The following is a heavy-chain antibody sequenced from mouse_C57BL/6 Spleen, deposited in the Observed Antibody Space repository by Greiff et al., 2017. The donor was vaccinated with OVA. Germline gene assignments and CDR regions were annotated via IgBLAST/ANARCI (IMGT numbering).Heavy chain of an antibody. Sequence: EVQLQQSGPELVKPGASVKMSCKASGYTFTDYNMHWVKQSHGKSLEWIGYINPNNGGTSYNQKFKGKATLTVNKSSSTAYMELRSLTSEDSAVYYGARGNYYGSSDFDYWGQGTTLTVSS. CDR1: GYTFTDYN. J-gene: IGHJ2*01. D-gene: IGHD1-1*01. V-gene: IGHV1-22*01. CDR2: INPNNGGT. CDR3: ARGNYYGSSDFDY.